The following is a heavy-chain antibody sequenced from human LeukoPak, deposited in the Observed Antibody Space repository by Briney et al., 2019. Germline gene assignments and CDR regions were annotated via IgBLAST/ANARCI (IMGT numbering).Heavy chain of an antibody. V-gene: IGHV3-7*01. D-gene: IGHD1-26*01. CDR1: GFTFNNYW. CDR2: IKQDGSEK. CDR3: ARGRSPDY. J-gene: IGHJ4*02. Sequence: GGSLRLSCAASGFTFNNYWMSWVRQAPGKGLEWVANIKQDGSEKYYVDSVKGRFTISRDNAKNSLYLQMNSLRAEDTAVYYCARGRSPDYWGQGTLVTVSS.